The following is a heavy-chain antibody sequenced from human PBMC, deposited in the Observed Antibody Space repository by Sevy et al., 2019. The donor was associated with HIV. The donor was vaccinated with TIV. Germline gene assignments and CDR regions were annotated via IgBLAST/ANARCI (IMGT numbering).Heavy chain of an antibody. Sequence: GGSLRLSCAASGFTFSIYVIHWVRQAPGMGLEWVAVISSDGTKEYYADSVKGRFTISRDNSKNTMYLQMNSLRVEDTAVYYCARDLPSAVTDPFYYYGLAVWGQWTTVTVSS. CDR1: GFTFSIYV. CDR2: ISSDGTKE. D-gene: IGHD2-21*02. CDR3: ARDLPSAVTDPFYYYGLAV. J-gene: IGHJ6*02. V-gene: IGHV3-30*04.